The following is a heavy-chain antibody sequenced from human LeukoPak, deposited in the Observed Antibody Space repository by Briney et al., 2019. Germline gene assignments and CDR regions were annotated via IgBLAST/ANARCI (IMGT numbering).Heavy chain of an antibody. Sequence: PGGSLRLSCAGYGFTFSNHGMNWARQAAGKGLEWVSGISPSGDITYYVDSVKGRFTISRDNSKNTFYLQMNSLRAEDTAVYYCARGEWSSSPFDYWGQGTLVTVSS. D-gene: IGHD6-6*01. CDR1: GFTFSNHG. CDR2: ISPSGDIT. CDR3: ARGEWSSSPFDY. J-gene: IGHJ4*02. V-gene: IGHV3-23*01.